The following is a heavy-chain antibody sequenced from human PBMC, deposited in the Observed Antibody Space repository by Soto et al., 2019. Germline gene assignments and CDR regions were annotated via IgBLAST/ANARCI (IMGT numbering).Heavy chain of an antibody. CDR2: IYHSGST. D-gene: IGHD3-10*01. CDR3: AIVTGYYYGMDV. J-gene: IGHJ6*02. CDR1: GGSISSGGYS. V-gene: IGHV4-30-2*01. Sequence: QLQLQESGSGLVKPSQTLSLTCAVSGGSISSGGYSWSWIRQPPGKGLEWIGYIYHSGSTYYNPSLKSRVTKSVDRSKNPFSLKLSSVTAADTAVYYCAIVTGYYYGMDVWGQGTTVTVSS.